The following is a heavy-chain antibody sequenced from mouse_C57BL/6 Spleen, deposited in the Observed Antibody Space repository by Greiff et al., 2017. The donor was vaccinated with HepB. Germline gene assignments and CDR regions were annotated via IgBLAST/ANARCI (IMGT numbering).Heavy chain of an antibody. V-gene: IGHV5-4*01. CDR3: ARDRDGYFDV. CDR1: GFTFSSYA. CDR2: ISDGGSYT. J-gene: IGHJ1*03. Sequence: EVKVEESGGGLVKPGGSLKLSCAASGFTFSSYAMSWVRQTPEKRLEWVATISDGGSYTYYPDNVKGRFTISRDNAKNNLYLQMSHLKSEDTAMYYCARDRDGYFDVWGTGTTVTVSS. D-gene: IGHD3-1*01.